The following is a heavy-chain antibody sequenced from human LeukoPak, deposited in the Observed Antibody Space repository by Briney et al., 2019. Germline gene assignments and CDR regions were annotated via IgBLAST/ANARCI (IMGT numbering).Heavy chain of an antibody. CDR1: GGSFSGYY. CDR2: INHSGST. CDR3: ARDSGFNKYFDY. Sequence: NPSETLSLTCAVYGGSFSGYYWSWIRQPPGKGLEWVGEINHSGSTNSNPSLKSRVPISVDTSKNQFSLKWSSVTAADTAVYYCARDSGFNKYFDYWGQGTLVTVSS. J-gene: IGHJ4*02. D-gene: IGHD5-12*01. V-gene: IGHV4-34*01.